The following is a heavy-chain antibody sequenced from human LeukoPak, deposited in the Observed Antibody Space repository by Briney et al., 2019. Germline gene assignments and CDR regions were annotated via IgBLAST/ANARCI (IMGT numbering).Heavy chain of an antibody. CDR3: ATGRYYYDSSGYSTYFDY. D-gene: IGHD3-22*01. J-gene: IGHJ4*02. Sequence: ASVKVSCKASGYTFTGYYMHWVRQAPGQGLEWMGWINPNSGGTNYAQKFQGRVTMTRDTSISTAYMELSRLRSDDTAVYYCATGRYYYDSSGYSTYFDYWGQGTLVTVSS. CDR2: INPNSGGT. V-gene: IGHV1-2*02. CDR1: GYTFTGYY.